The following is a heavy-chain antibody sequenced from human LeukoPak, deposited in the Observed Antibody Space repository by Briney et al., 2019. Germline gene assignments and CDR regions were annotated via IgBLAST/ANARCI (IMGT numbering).Heavy chain of an antibody. CDR3: ASYGSVRPPYDVFDI. J-gene: IGHJ3*02. CDR1: GYTFTSYY. V-gene: IGHV1-46*01. CDR2: INPSGGST. D-gene: IGHD3-10*01. Sequence: GASVKVSCKASGYTFTSYYMHWVRQAPGQGLEWMGIINPSGGSTSYAQKFQGRVTMTRDTSTSTVYMELSSLRSEDTAVYYCASYGSVRPPYDVFDIWGQGTMVTVSS.